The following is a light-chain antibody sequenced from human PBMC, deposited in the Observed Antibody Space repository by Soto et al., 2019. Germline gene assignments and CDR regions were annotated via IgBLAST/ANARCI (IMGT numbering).Light chain of an antibody. V-gene: IGLV2-8*01. J-gene: IGLJ1*01. CDR2: EVS. CDR3: SSYAGGNYV. CDR1: SSDVGGYNY. Sequence: QSALTQPPSASGSPGQSVTISCTGTSSDVGGYNYVSWYQQHPGKAPKLMISEVSKRPSGVPDRFSGSKSGNTASLTVSGLQAEDEADYYCSSYAGGNYVFGTGTKLT.